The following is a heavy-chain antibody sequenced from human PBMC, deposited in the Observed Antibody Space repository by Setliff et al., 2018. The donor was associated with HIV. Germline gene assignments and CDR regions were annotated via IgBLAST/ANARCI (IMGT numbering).Heavy chain of an antibody. V-gene: IGHV4-34*01. CDR3: ARDRRSIFGVDTKKWFDP. CDR1: GGSFSDYY. J-gene: IGHJ5*02. CDR2: INHSGST. Sequence: PSETLSLTCAVYGGSFSDYYWSWIRQPPGKGLEWIGEINHSGSTNYNASLKSRVIIPGDTSKKQSSLRLSSVTVADTAVYYCARDRRSIFGVDTKKWFDPWGQGTLVTVSS. D-gene: IGHD3-3*01.